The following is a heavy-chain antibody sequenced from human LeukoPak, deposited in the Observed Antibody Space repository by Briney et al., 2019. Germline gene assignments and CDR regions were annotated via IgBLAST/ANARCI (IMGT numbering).Heavy chain of an antibody. D-gene: IGHD6-13*01. V-gene: IGHV1-2*02. CDR2: INPNSGGT. J-gene: IGHJ4*02. Sequence: ASVKVSCKASGYTFTGYYMHWVRQAPGQGLEWMGWINPNSGGTNYAQKFQGRVTTTRDTSISTAYMELSRLRSDDTAVYYCARDPEIAAAGGYWGQGTLVTVSS. CDR1: GYTFTGYY. CDR3: ARDPEIAAAGGY.